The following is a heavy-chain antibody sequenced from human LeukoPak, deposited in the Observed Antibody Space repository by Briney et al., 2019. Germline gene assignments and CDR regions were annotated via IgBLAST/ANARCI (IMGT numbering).Heavy chain of an antibody. D-gene: IGHD1-26*01. J-gene: IGHJ3*02. CDR2: IYYSGST. CDR3: ARNSDYVSGSTGDDAFDI. V-gene: IGHV4-59*08. CDR1: GGSISSYY. Sequence: SETLSLTCTVSGGSISSYYWSWIRQPPGKGLEWIGYIYYSGSTNYNPSLKSRVTISVDTSKNQFSLKLSSVTAADTAVYYCARNSDYVSGSTGDDAFDIWGQGTMVTVSS.